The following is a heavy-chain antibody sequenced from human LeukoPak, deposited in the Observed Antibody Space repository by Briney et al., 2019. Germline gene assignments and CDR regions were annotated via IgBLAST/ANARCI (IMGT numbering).Heavy chain of an antibody. Sequence: SETLSLTCTDPAGSLSRYYWSWIRQTPGKGVEWVGYIYYSGSTDYNPSLKSRVTISVDTSKNQYSLTRSSLTAADTAVYYRASNYGSGSYPNGPIVGDYYMDVWGKGTTVTVSS. CDR3: ASNYGSGSYPNGPIVGDYYMDV. CDR1: AGSLSRYY. D-gene: IGHD3-10*01. V-gene: IGHV4-59*01. CDR2: IYYSGST. J-gene: IGHJ6*03.